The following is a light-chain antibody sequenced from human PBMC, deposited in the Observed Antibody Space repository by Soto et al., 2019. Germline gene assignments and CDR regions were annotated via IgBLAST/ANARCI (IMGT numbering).Light chain of an antibody. CDR2: DVS. CDR3: SSYAGSNNLV. CDR1: SSDVGGYNY. Sequence: QSVLTQPPSASGSPGQSVTTSCTGTSSDVGGYNYVSWYQQHPGKAPKLMIYDVSKRPSGVPDRFSGSKSGNTASLTVSGLQAEDEADYYCSSYAGSNNLVFGTGTKVTVL. J-gene: IGLJ1*01. V-gene: IGLV2-8*01.